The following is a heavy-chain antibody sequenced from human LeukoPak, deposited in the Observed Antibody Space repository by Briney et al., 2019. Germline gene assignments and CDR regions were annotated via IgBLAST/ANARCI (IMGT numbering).Heavy chain of an antibody. Sequence: GGSLRLSCAASGFTFSSYWMSWVRQAPGKGLEWVANIKQDGSEKYYVDSVKGRFTISRDNAKNSLYLQMNSLRAEDTAVYYRASLGVTGYFDYWGQGTLVTVSS. CDR1: GFTFSSYW. CDR2: IKQDGSEK. D-gene: IGHD2-8*01. J-gene: IGHJ4*02. V-gene: IGHV3-7*01. CDR3: ASLGVTGYFDY.